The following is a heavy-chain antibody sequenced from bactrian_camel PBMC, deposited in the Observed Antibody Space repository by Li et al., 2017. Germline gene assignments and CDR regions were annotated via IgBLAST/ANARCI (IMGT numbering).Heavy chain of an antibody. CDR1: GFTFSIYY. CDR3: VGGAWTW. J-gene: IGHJ4*01. CDR2: IDRNGRTI. D-gene: IGHD7*01. Sequence: QVQLVESGGGLVQPGGSLRLSCAASGFTFSIYYMSWVRQAPGKDLEWVSGIDRNGRTIYYADSVKGRFTISRDNARNTVYLQMDNLNSDDTALYYCVGGAWTWWGQGTQVTVS. V-gene: IGHV3S5*01.